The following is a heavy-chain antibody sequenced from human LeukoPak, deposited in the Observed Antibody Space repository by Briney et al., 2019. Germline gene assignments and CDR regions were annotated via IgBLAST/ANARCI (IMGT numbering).Heavy chain of an antibody. J-gene: IGHJ6*02. Sequence: GASVKVSCKASGGTFSSYAISWVRQAPGQGLEWMGGLIPIFGTANYAQKFQGRVTITADESTSTAYMELSSLRSEDTAVYYCARDTTGTSDYYYGMDVWGQGTTVTVSS. V-gene: IGHV1-69*13. CDR1: GGTFSSYA. D-gene: IGHD1-1*01. CDR3: ARDTTGTSDYYYGMDV. CDR2: LIPIFGTA.